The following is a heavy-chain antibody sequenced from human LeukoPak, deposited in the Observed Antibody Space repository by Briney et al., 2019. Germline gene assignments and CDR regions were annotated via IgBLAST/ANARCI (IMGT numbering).Heavy chain of an antibody. CDR2: IGPTGSDR. CDR3: AKAEYQLLSHFDY. D-gene: IGHD2-2*01. CDR1: GLTFSTSG. J-gene: IGHJ4*02. Sequence: PGGSLRLSCTASGLTFSTSGFNWVRQAPGKGLEWVASIGPTGSDRYHADSIKGRFTISRDNANNFLYLQMNSLRAEDMAVYYCAKAEYQLLSHFDYWGQGTLVTVSS. V-gene: IGHV3-21*04.